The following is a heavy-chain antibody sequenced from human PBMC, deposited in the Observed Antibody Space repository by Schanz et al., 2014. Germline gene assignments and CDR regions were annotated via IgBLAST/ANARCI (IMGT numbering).Heavy chain of an antibody. V-gene: IGHV3-13*01. CDR2: IGYLGDT. D-gene: IGHD3-10*01. CDR1: GFTFSNSD. CDR3: ARLPVGYGSGIWDV. Sequence: EVQLLESGGGLVRPGGSLRLSCAASGFTFSNSDMHWVRQGTGKGLEWVSTIGYLGDTYYPDSVKGRFTVSRDSGQNSLYLQMNSLRAGDTAVYYCARLPVGYGSGIWDVWGQGTSVTVSS. J-gene: IGHJ6*02.